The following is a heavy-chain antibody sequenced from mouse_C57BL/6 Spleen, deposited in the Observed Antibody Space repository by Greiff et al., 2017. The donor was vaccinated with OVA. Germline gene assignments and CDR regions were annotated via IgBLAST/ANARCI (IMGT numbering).Heavy chain of an antibody. CDR2: IYWDDDK. V-gene: IGHV8-12*01. J-gene: IGHJ2*01. CDR1: GFSLSTSGMG. D-gene: IGHD2-3*01. Sequence: QVTLKECGPGILQSSQTLSLTCSFSGFSLSTSGMGVSWIRQPSGKGLEWLAHIYWDDDKRYNPSLKSRLTISKDTSRNQVFLKITSVDTADTATYYCARSYDGYPDYRGKGTTLTVSS. CDR3: ARSYDGYPDY.